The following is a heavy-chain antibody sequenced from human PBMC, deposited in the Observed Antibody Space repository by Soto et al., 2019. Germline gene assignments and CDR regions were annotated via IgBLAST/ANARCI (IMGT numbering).Heavy chain of an antibody. J-gene: IGHJ4*02. CDR3: ARDPGSVGATHIDY. CDR1: GFNFSSYG. D-gene: IGHD1-26*01. CDR2: IWYDGSNK. Sequence: GGSLRLSCAASGFNFSSYGMHWVRQAPGKGLEWVAVIWYDGSNKYYADSVKGRFNISRDNSKNTLYLQMNSLRAEDTAVYYCARDPGSVGATHIDYWGQGTLVTVSS. V-gene: IGHV3-33*01.